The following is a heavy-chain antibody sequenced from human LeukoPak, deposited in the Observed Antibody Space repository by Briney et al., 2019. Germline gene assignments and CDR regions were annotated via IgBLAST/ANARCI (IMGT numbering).Heavy chain of an antibody. Sequence: GGSLRLSCAASGFTFDDYGMSWVRQAPGKGLEWVSRINWNGGSTGYADSVEGRFTISRDNAKNSLYLQMNSLRAEDTALYYCARSAYWFGESVGAFDIWGQGTMVTVSS. CDR3: ARSAYWFGESVGAFDI. J-gene: IGHJ3*02. CDR1: GFTFDDYG. CDR2: INWNGGST. D-gene: IGHD3-10*01. V-gene: IGHV3-20*04.